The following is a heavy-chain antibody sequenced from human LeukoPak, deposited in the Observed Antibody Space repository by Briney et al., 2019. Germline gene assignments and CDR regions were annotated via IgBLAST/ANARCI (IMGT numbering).Heavy chain of an antibody. Sequence: SETLSLTCTVSGGSISSGSYYWSWIRQPAGKGLEWIGRIYTSGSTNYNPSLKSRVTISVDTSKNQFSLKLSSVTAADTAVYYCAGGEMATIEDAFDIWGQGTMVTVSS. J-gene: IGHJ3*02. CDR2: IYTSGST. D-gene: IGHD5-24*01. V-gene: IGHV4-61*02. CDR1: GGSISSGSYY. CDR3: AGGEMATIEDAFDI.